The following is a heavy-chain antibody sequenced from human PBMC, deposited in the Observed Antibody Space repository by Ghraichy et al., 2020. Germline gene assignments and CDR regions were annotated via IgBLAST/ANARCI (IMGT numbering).Heavy chain of an antibody. CDR1: GGSISYY. J-gene: IGHJ2*01. Sequence: SETLSLTCTVSGGSISYYWSWIRQPPGKGLEWIGHIYYSGSTSYNPSLKSRVTISVDTSKKQFSLNLSSVTAADTAVYYCARVGDYYDTGGYYVRYFDLWGRGTLVTVSS. V-gene: IGHV4-59*01. CDR3: ARVGDYYDTGGYYVRYFDL. CDR2: IYYSGST. D-gene: IGHD3-22*01.